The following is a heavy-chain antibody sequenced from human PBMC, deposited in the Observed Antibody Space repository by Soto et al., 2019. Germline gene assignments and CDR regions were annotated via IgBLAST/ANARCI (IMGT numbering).Heavy chain of an antibody. Sequence: ASVKVSCKASGGTFSSYTTSWVRQAPGQGLEWMGRIIPILGIANYAQKFQGRVTITADKSTSTAYMELSSLRSEDTAVYYCATLGYCSGGSCYWLNGAGLYYYYGMDVWGQGTPVTVSS. CDR1: GGTFSSYT. D-gene: IGHD2-15*01. V-gene: IGHV1-69*02. CDR2: IIPILGIA. CDR3: ATLGYCSGGSCYWLNGAGLYYYYGMDV. J-gene: IGHJ6*02.